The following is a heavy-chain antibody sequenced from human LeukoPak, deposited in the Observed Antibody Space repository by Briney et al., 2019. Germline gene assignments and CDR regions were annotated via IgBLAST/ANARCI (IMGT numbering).Heavy chain of an antibody. CDR2: IYYSGST. Sequence: SETLSLTCTVSGGSISSYYWSWIRQPPGKGLEWIGYIYYSGSTNYNPSLKSRVTISVDTSKNQFSLKLSSVTAADTAVYYCARERPTIFGVPDYRRGYYFDYWGQGTLVTVSS. J-gene: IGHJ4*02. D-gene: IGHD3-3*01. V-gene: IGHV4-59*01. CDR1: GGSISSYY. CDR3: ARERPTIFGVPDYRRGYYFDY.